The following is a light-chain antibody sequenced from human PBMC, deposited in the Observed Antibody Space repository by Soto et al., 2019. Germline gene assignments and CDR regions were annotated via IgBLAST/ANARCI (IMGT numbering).Light chain of an antibody. CDR2: DVS. CDR3: SSYTTSNTRQIV. Sequence: SALTQLASVSVSPGQSITISCTGTSSDVGGYNYVSWYQHHPGKAPKLMIFDVSNRPSGVSNRFSGSKSGNTASLTISGLQPEDEADYYCSSYTTSNTRQIVFGTGTKVTVL. V-gene: IGLV2-14*03. CDR1: SSDVGGYNY. J-gene: IGLJ1*01.